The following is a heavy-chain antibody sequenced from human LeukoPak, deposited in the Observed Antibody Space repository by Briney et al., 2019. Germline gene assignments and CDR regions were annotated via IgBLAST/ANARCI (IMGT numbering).Heavy chain of an antibody. CDR2: IYYSGSV. V-gene: IGHV4-59*12. CDR1: GGSITGYY. Sequence: SETLSLTCTVSGGSITGYYWSWIRQPPGKGLEWIGYIYYSGSVNYNPSLRSRVSISVDTSKNHFSLRLSSVTAADTAVYYCARGRGGGGSSNNWFDPWGQGTLVTVSS. J-gene: IGHJ5*02. CDR3: ARGRGGGGSSNNWFDP. D-gene: IGHD2-15*01.